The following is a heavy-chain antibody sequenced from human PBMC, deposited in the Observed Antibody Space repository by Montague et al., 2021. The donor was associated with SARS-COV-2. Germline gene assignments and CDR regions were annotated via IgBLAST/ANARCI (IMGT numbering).Heavy chain of an antibody. V-gene: IGHV4-39*01. CDR1: GASISLNSHS. D-gene: IGHD3-9*01. CDR3: AGLPTGPTIWFDT. J-gene: IGHJ5*02. Sequence: SETLSLTCTVSGASISLNSHSWIWLPHPPGRGLEWITSSHNTGNSNHYSSLRTRVTISTDTSQLPLSLRLNSVTTADMAVYYCAGLPTGPTIWFDTWGQGILVTVSS. CDR2: SHNTGNS.